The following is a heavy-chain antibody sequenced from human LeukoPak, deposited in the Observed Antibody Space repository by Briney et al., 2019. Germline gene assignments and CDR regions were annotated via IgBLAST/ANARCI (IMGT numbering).Heavy chain of an antibody. CDR3: VRAAAGGWFFQH. CDR1: GDDVSNNSAA. D-gene: IGHD6-13*01. J-gene: IGHJ1*01. CDR2: TYYRSKWYN. Sequence: HSQTLSLTCAISGDDVSNNSAAWSWIRQSPSRGLEWLGRTYYRSKWYNDYALSVKSRITINPDTSKNQFSLHLNSVTPDDTAVYYCVRAAAGGWFFQHWGQGTLVTVSS. V-gene: IGHV6-1*01.